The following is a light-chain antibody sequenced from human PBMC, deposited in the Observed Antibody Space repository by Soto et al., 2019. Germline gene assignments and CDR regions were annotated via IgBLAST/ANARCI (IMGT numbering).Light chain of an antibody. Sequence: QSVLTQPPSASGSPGQSVTISCTGTSSDFGTHGYVSWYQQHAGKAPKLMIYDVTKRPSGVPDRFSGSKSANTASLTVSGLQAEDEADYYCMCYAGGNNWVFGGGTKVTVL. CDR3: MCYAGGNNWV. J-gene: IGLJ3*02. V-gene: IGLV2-8*01. CDR1: SSDFGTHGY. CDR2: DVT.